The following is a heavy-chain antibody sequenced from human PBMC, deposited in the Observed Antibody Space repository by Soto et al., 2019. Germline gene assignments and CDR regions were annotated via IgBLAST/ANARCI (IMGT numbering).Heavy chain of an antibody. CDR1: GFTFSTYW. D-gene: IGHD2-15*01. J-gene: IGHJ4*02. CDR2: IRQDGTET. V-gene: IGHV3-7*03. CDR3: VGGAWWELDY. Sequence: EAQLVESGGGLVQPGGSLRLSCAASGFTFSTYWMNWVRQAPGMGLEWLAIIRQDGTETHYVDSVKGRFTISRDNTKNSLLLQTNTLRADDTAVYCCVGGAWWELDYWGQGTLVTVSS.